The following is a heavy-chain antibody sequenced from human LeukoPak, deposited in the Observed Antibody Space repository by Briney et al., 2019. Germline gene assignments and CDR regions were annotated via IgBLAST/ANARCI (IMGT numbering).Heavy chain of an antibody. CDR2: IHYSGNT. V-gene: IGHV4-30-4*01. J-gene: IGHJ4*02. D-gene: IGHD4-23*01. CDR1: GGSSRSGDYF. CDR3: ARENNDYGGKKAFDY. Sequence: PSETLSLTCAVSGGSSRSGDYFWSWIRQPPGKGLEWIVHIHYSGNTYYNPSLKSRVSISVDTSKNQFSLKLSSVTAADTAAYYCARENNDYGGKKAFDYWGQGTLVTVSS.